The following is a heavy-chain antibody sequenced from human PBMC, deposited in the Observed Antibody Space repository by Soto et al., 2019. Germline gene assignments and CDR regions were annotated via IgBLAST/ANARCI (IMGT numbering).Heavy chain of an antibody. D-gene: IGHD6-19*01. CDR2: IIPIFGTA. CDR1: GGTFSSYA. CDR3: ARRDKQWLASYYYYGMDV. J-gene: IGHJ6*02. Sequence: SVKVSCKASGGTFSSYAISWVRQAPGQGLEWMGRIIPIFGTANYAQKFQGRVTITADESTSTAYMELSSLRSEDTAVYYCARRDKQWLASYYYYGMDVWGQGTTVTVSS. V-gene: IGHV1-69*13.